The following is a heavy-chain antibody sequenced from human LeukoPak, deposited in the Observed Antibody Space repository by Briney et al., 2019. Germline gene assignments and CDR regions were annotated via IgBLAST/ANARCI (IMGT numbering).Heavy chain of an antibody. Sequence: ASVKVSCKTSGYTFTGDYIQWVRRAPGQGVEWRGGINSSSGGTSSAQKYQGSVTMTRDTPITTAYMELSSLRFDDTAVYYCARAMDDYGKNWFDPWGQGTLVTVSS. J-gene: IGHJ5*02. CDR2: INSSSGGT. D-gene: IGHD4-17*01. CDR3: ARAMDDYGKNWFDP. CDR1: GYTFTGDY. V-gene: IGHV1-2*02.